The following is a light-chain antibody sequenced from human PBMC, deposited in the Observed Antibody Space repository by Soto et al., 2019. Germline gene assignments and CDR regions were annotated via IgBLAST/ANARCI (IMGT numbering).Light chain of an antibody. CDR2: AAS. CDR3: QQLNSYPLT. CDR1: QGISSY. J-gene: IGKJ4*01. Sequence: DIQLTQSPSFLSASVGDRVTITCRASQGISSYLAWYQQKPGKAPKLLIYAASTLQSGVPSRFSGSGSGTEFTLTISSLQPEDFATYYCQQLNSYPLTFGGGTKXXIK. V-gene: IGKV1-9*01.